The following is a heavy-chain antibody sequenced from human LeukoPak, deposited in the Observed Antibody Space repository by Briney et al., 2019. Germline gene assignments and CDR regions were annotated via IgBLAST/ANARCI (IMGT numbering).Heavy chain of an antibody. CDR1: GDSISSYY. CDR3: AKDSSSWIDAFDI. Sequence: SETLSLTCTVSGDSISSYYWSWIRQPPGKGLEWIGYIYYSGSTNYNPSLESRVTISIDTSKNQFSLKLSSVTAADTAVYYCAKDSSSWIDAFDIWGQGTMVTVSS. J-gene: IGHJ3*02. CDR2: IYYSGST. V-gene: IGHV4-59*01. D-gene: IGHD6-13*01.